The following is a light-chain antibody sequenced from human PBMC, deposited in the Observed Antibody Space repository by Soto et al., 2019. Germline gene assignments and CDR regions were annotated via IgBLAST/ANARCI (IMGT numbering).Light chain of an antibody. CDR3: QQSFSTPT. J-gene: IGKJ5*01. V-gene: IGKV1-39*01. CDR1: QRINIY. CDR2: SAS. Sequence: DIQMPQSPSTLSTSIGDRFTITCLASQRINIYLNWYRQKPGKAPELLIYSASNLQSGVPSRFSGSGSGTDFTLTISGLQSEDFATYYCQQSFSTPTFCQGTRLE.